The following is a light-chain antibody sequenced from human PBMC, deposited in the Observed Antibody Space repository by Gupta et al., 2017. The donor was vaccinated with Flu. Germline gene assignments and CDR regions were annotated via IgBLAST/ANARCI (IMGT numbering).Light chain of an antibody. J-gene: IGLJ2*01. Sequence: SNIGINYVYWYQQLPGAAPKLIIYKSNQRPSGVPDRFSGSKSGTSASLAISGLRSEDEAEYYCATWDDSLSAVVFGGGTKLTVL. V-gene: IGLV1-47*01. CDR2: KSN. CDR1: SNIGINY. CDR3: ATWDDSLSAVV.